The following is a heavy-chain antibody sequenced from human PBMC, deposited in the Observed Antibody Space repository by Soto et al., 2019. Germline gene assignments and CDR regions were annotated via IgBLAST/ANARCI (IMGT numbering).Heavy chain of an antibody. CDR3: AKGSLGDCSSTSCYYAFDI. J-gene: IGHJ3*02. CDR1: GFTFSSYA. V-gene: IGHV3-23*01. CDR2: ISGSGGST. D-gene: IGHD2-2*01. Sequence: LSLTCAASGFTFSSYAMSWVRQAPGKGLEWVSAISGSGGSTYYADSVKGRFTISRDNSKNTLYLQMNSLRAEDTAVYYCAKGSLGDCSSTSCYYAFDIWGQGTMVTVSS.